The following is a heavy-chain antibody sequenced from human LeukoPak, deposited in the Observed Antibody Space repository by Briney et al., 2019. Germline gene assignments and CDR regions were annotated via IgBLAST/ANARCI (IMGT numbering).Heavy chain of an antibody. CDR1: GGSISSYY. J-gene: IGHJ4*02. Sequence: SETLSLTCTVSGGSISSYYWSWIRQPPWKGLEWIGYIYYSGSTNYNPSLKSRVTISVDTSKNQFSLKLSSVTAADTAVYYCARGYCGGDCYPDYWDQGTLVTVSS. CDR3: ARGYCGGDCYPDY. V-gene: IGHV4-59*01. CDR2: IYYSGST. D-gene: IGHD2-21*02.